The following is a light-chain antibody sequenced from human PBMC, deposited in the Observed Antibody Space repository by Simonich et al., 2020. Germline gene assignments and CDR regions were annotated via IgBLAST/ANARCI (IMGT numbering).Light chain of an antibody. CDR1: SSNIGSNY. J-gene: IGLJ3*02. CDR2: RNN. Sequence: QSVLTQPPSASGTPGQRVTISCSGSSSNIGSNYVYWYHQLTGTAPKLLIYRNNQRPSGVPARFSGSKSGTSASLAISGLRSEDEADYYCAAWDDSLSGWVFGGGTKLTVL. CDR3: AAWDDSLSGWV. V-gene: IGLV1-47*01.